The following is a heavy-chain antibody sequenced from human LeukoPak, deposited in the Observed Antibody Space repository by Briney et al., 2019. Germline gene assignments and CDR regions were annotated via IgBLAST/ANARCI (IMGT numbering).Heavy chain of an antibody. CDR1: GGSISSYY. V-gene: IGHV4-59*01. Sequence: SETLSLTCTVSGGSISSYYWSWIRQPPGKGLEWIGYIYYSGSTNYNPSLKSRVTISVDTSKNQFSLKLSSVTAADTAVYYCATSIAVAGLGAFDIWGQGTMVTVSS. CDR2: IYYSGST. D-gene: IGHD6-19*01. J-gene: IGHJ3*02. CDR3: ATSIAVAGLGAFDI.